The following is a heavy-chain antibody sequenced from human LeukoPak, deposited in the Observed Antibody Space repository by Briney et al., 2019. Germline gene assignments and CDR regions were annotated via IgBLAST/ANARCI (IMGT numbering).Heavy chain of an antibody. CDR1: GFTFSSYG. CDR2: INSDGSST. V-gene: IGHV3-74*01. D-gene: IGHD3-10*01. J-gene: IGHJ5*02. Sequence: PGGSLRLSCAASGFTFSSYGMSWVRQAPGKGLVWVSRINSDGSSTSYADSVKGRFTISRDNAKNTLHLQMNSLRAEDTAVYYCARDQFFGGVNWFDPWGQGTLVTVSS. CDR3: ARDQFFGGVNWFDP.